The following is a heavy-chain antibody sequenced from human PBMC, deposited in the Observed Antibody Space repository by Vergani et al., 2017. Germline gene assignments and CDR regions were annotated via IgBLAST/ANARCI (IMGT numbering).Heavy chain of an antibody. CDR1: GFTFSSYG. CDR3: ATLWGYFDY. V-gene: IGHV3-33*01. CDR2: IWYDGSNK. Sequence: VQLVESGGGLVQPGGSLRLSCAASGFTFSSYGMHWVRQAPGKGLEWVAVIWYDGSNKYYADSVKGRFTISRDNSKNTLYLQMNILRADDTAVYYCATLWGYFDYWGQGALVTVSS. D-gene: IGHD3-16*01. J-gene: IGHJ4*02.